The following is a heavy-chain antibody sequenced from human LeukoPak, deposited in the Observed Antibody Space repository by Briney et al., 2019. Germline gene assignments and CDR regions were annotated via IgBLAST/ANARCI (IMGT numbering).Heavy chain of an antibody. CDR2: TYTSGST. D-gene: IGHD3-10*01. CDR1: GGSISSGSYY. V-gene: IGHV4-61*02. J-gene: IGHJ4*02. CDR3: ARVMGGFTIDY. Sequence: SQTLSLTCTVSGGSISSGSYYWSWIRQPAGKGLEWIGRTYTSGSTNYNPSLKSRVTISVDTSKNQFSLKLSSVTAADTAVYYCARVMGGFTIDYWGQGTLVTVSS.